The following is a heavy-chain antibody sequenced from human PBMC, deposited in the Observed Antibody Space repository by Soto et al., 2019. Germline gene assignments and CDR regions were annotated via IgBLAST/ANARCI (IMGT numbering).Heavy chain of an antibody. Sequence: EVQLVESGGGLIQPGGSLRLSCVASGFTFSSYWMNWVRQAPGKGLVWVSRIKSDGKSTSYVDSVKGRFTISRDNTKNTLYLQMTSLRAEDTAVYYCARVGYPASLDYWGQGTLVTVSS. D-gene: IGHD5-12*01. V-gene: IGHV3-74*01. J-gene: IGHJ4*02. CDR3: ARVGYPASLDY. CDR1: GFTFSSYW. CDR2: IKSDGKST.